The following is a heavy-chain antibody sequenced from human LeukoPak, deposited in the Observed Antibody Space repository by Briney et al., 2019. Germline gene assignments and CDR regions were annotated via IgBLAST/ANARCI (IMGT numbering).Heavy chain of an antibody. V-gene: IGHV4-59*01. Sequence: SETLSLTCTVSGGSISSYYWSWIRQPPGKGLEWIGYIYYSGSTNYNPSLKSRVTISVDKSKNQFSLKLSSVTAADTAVYYYARAQFTIFGVVTEFDYWGQGTLVTVSS. CDR3: ARAQFTIFGVVTEFDY. D-gene: IGHD3-3*01. J-gene: IGHJ4*02. CDR2: IYYSGST. CDR1: GGSISSYY.